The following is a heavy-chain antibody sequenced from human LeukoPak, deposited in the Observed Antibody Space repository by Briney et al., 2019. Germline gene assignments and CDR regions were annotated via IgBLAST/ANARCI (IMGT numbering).Heavy chain of an antibody. V-gene: IGHV3-64*01. J-gene: IGHJ3*02. CDR3: ARDRSSWHAFDI. CDR1: GFTFSSYA. D-gene: IGHD6-13*01. CDR2: ISSNGGST. Sequence: GGSLRLPCAASGFTFSSYAMHWVRQAPGKGLEYVSAISSNGGSTYYANSVKGRFTISRDNSKNTLYLQMGSLRAEDMAVYYCARDRSSWHAFDIWGQGTMVTVSS.